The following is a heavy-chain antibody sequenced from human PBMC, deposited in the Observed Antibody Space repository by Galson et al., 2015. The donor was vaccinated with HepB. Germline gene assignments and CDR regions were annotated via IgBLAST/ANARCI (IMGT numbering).Heavy chain of an antibody. CDR2: INPSGGST. V-gene: IGHV1-46*01. Sequence: SVKVSCKASGYTFTSYYMHWVRQAPGQGLEWMGIINPSGGSTSYAQKFQGRVTMTRDTSTSTVYMEMSSLRSEDTAVYYCARDLRTAVAERGDYYYYGMDVWVQGTTVTVSS. J-gene: IGHJ6*02. CDR1: GYTFTSYY. D-gene: IGHD6-19*01. CDR3: ARDLRTAVAERGDYYYYGMDV.